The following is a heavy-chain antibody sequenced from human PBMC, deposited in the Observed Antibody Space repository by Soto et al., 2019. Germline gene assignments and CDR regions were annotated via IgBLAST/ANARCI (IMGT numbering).Heavy chain of an antibody. J-gene: IGHJ6*03. CDR1: GYTFTSYG. D-gene: IGHD2-2*01. CDR2: ISAYNGNT. CDR3: ARDGSSIVVVPAAMYGYYYYYMDV. Sequence: ASVKVSCKASGYTFTSYGISWVRQAPGQGLEWMGWISAYNGNTNYAQKLQGRVTMTTDTSTSTAYMELRSLRSDDTAVYYCARDGSSIVVVPAAMYGYYYYYMDVWGKGTTVTVSS. V-gene: IGHV1-18*01.